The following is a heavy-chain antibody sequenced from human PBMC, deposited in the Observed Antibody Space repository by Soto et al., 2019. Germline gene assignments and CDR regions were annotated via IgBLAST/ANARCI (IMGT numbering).Heavy chain of an antibody. D-gene: IGHD2-21*01. CDR1: GFNFSTFT. J-gene: IGHJ4*02. Sequence: EVRLLESGGGLVQPGGSLRLSCAASGFNFSTFTMIWVRQAPGKGLEWVSGISATTGNTYYADSVKGRFTISRDNFENTLFLQMNILRAKDMALYSCAIESDGGYWVQGTLVTVSS. CDR2: ISATTGNT. V-gene: IGHV3-23*01. CDR3: AIESDGGY.